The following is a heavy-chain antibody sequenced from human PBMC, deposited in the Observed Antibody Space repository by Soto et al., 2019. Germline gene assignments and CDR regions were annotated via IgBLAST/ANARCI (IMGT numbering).Heavy chain of an antibody. J-gene: IGHJ5*02. Sequence: PSETLSLTCTVSGGSISNGGYYWSWIPQHPGKGLEWIGYIYYSGSTYYNPSLKSRIIISLDTSKNQFSLTLSSVTAADTAVYYCARVQRANNWFDPWGQGTLVTVSS. CDR1: GGSISNGGYY. V-gene: IGHV4-31*03. CDR2: IYYSGST. CDR3: ARVQRANNWFDP.